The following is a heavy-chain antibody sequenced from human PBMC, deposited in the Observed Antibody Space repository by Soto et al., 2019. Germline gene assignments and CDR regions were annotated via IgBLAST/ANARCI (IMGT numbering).Heavy chain of an antibody. CDR1: GFTFSSYS. V-gene: IGHV3-21*01. D-gene: IGHD2-15*01. Sequence: PGGSLRLSCAAPGFTFSSYSMNWVRQAPGKGLEWVSSISSSSSYIYYADSVKGRFTISRDNAKNSLYLQMNSLRAEDTAVYYCASYQMGYCSGGGCYSNYYYGMDVWGQGTTVTVSS. CDR2: ISSSSSYI. CDR3: ASYQMGYCSGGGCYSNYYYGMDV. J-gene: IGHJ6*02.